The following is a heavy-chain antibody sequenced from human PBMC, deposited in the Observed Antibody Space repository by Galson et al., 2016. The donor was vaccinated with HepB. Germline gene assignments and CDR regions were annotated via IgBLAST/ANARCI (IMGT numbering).Heavy chain of an antibody. J-gene: IGHJ3*02. D-gene: IGHD2-15*01. V-gene: IGHV3-33*08. CDR1: GFTFSTYA. CDR2: IYYDGSKK. CDR3: ARDPAQRSCNGANCWGAFDI. Sequence: SLRLSCAASGFTFSTYAMHWVRQAPGKGLEWVAFIYYDGSKKYYADSVKGRFTISRDNSKNTLYLQMNSLRAQDTAVYHCARDPAQRSCNGANCWGAFDIWGQGTMVTVSS.